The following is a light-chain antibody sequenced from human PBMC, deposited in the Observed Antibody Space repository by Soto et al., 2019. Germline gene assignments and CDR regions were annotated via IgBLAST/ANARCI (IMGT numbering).Light chain of an antibody. CDR3: QSYDSSLSGSNV. CDR2: GNS. Sequence: QAVVTQPPSVSGAPGQRVTISCTGSSSNIGAGYDVHWYQQLPGTAPKRLIYGNSNRPSGVPDRFSGSKSGTSASLAITGLQAEDEADYYCQSYDSSLSGSNVFGTGTQLTVL. J-gene: IGLJ1*01. V-gene: IGLV1-40*01. CDR1: SSNIGAGYD.